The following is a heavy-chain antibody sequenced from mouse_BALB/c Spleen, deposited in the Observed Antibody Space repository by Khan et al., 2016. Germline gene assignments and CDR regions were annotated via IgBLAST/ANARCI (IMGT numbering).Heavy chain of an antibody. CDR1: GYSITSDYA. Sequence: EVQLQESGPGLVKPSQSLSLTCTVTGYSITSDYAWNWIRQFPGNRLEWMGYISYSGSTSYHPSLKSRIPLTRDNSKNQFFLQLNSVTSEDTATYYCARSDYDDKDAMDYWGQGTSVTVSS. CDR3: ARSDYDDKDAMDY. V-gene: IGHV3-2*02. D-gene: IGHD2-4*01. CDR2: ISYSGST. J-gene: IGHJ4*01.